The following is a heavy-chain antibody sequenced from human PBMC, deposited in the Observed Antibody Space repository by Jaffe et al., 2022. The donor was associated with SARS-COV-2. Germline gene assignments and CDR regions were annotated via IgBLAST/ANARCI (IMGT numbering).Heavy chain of an antibody. V-gene: IGHV3-49*03. J-gene: IGHJ3*02. CDR1: GFTFGDYA. CDR2: IRSKAYGGTT. D-gene: IGHD4-17*01. CDR3: TREVYGDAFDI. Sequence: EVQLVESGGGLVQPGRSLRLSCTASGFTFGDYAMSWFRQAPGKGLEWVGFIRSKAYGGTTEYAASVKGRFTISRDDSKSIAYLQMNSLKTEDTAVYYCTREVYGDAFDIWGQGTMVTVSS.